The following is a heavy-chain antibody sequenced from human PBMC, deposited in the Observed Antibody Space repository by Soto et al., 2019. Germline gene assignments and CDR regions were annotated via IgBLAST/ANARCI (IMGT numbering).Heavy chain of an antibody. CDR3: VRDLDGSGSYYTDH. D-gene: IGHD3-10*01. J-gene: IGHJ4*02. CDR2: ISPYKGNT. V-gene: IGHV1-18*01. CDR1: GYTFTSCG. Sequence: ASVKVSCKASGYTFTSCGISWVRQAPGQGLEWMGWISPYKGNTNYAQKLQGRVTMTTDTSTSTAYMELRSLRSDDTAVYYCVRDLDGSGSYYTDHWGQGALVTVSS.